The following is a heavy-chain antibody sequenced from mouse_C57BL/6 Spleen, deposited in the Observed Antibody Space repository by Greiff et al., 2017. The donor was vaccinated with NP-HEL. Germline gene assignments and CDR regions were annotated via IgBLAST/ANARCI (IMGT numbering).Heavy chain of an antibody. CDR2: IDPSDSYT. D-gene: IGHD1-1*01. Sequence: QVHVKQPGAELVRPGTSVKLSCKASGYTFTSYWMHWVKQRPGQGLEWIGVIDPSDSYTNYNQKLKGKAKLTVDTSSSTAYMQLSSLTSEDSAVYYCARSPYYGSSYYYAMDYWGQGTSVTVSS. CDR3: ARSPYYGSSYYYAMDY. J-gene: IGHJ4*01. V-gene: IGHV1-59*01. CDR1: GYTFTSYW.